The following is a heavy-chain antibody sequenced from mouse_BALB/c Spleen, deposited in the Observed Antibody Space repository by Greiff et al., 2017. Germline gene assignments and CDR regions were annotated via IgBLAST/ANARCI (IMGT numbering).Heavy chain of an antibody. D-gene: IGHD2-1*01. J-gene: IGHJ3*01. CDR2: IRSKSNNYAT. CDR1: GFTFNTYA. V-gene: IGHV10-1*02. Sequence: EVKLVESGGGLVQPKGSLKLSCAASGFTFNTYAMNWVRQAPGKGLEWVARIRSKSNNYATYYADSVKDRLTISRDDSQSMLYLQMNNLKTEDTAMYYCVRPSGGNYEGGFAYWGQGTLVTVSA. CDR3: VRPSGGNYEGGFAY.